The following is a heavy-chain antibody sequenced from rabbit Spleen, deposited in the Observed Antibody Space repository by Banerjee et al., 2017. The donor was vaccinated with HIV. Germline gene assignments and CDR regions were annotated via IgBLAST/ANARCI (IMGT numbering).Heavy chain of an antibody. CDR3: ARDGAGGSYFAL. J-gene: IGHJ4*01. V-gene: IGHV1S45*01. CDR2: IDPIFGTT. CDR1: GFTMSSSDW. D-gene: IGHD8-1*01. Sequence: QQRLVESGGGLVKPGASLTLTCTASGFTMSSSDWIYWVRQAPGKGLEWIGYIDPIFGTTYYASWAKGRFTISKTSSTTVTLQMTSLTAADTATYFCARDGAGGSYFALWGPGTLVTVS.